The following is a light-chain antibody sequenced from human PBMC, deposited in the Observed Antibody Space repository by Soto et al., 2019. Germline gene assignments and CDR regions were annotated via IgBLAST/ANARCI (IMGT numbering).Light chain of an antibody. CDR2: GNS. CDR3: QSYDSSLFYV. J-gene: IGLJ1*01. Sequence: QSLLTHPPSLSGAPGQRVTISCTGSSSNIGAGYDVHWYQQLPGTAPKLLIYGNSNRPSGVPDRFSGSKSGTSASLAITGLQAEDEADYYCQSYDSSLFYVFGTGTKVTVL. V-gene: IGLV1-40*01. CDR1: SSNIGAGYD.